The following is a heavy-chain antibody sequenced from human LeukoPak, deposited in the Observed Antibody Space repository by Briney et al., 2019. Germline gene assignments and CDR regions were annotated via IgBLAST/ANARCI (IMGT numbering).Heavy chain of an antibody. Sequence: PGGSLRLSCAASGFTFSSYAMHWVRQAPGKGLEWVAVISYDGSNKYYADSVKGRFTISRDNSKNTLYLQMNSLRAEDTAVYFCASGYSFGGPYGGQGTLVTVPS. V-gene: IGHV3-30-3*01. CDR1: GFTFSSYA. CDR3: ASGYSFGGPY. D-gene: IGHD5-18*01. J-gene: IGHJ1*01. CDR2: ISYDGSNK.